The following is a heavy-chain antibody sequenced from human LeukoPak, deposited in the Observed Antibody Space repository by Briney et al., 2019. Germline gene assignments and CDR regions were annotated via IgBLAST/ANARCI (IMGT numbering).Heavy chain of an antibody. V-gene: IGHV3-21*01. D-gene: IGHD2-15*01. CDR2: ISSSSSYI. Sequence: GGSLRLSCAASGFTFSSYWMNWVRQAPGKGLEWVSSISSSSSYIYYADSVKGRFTISRDNAKNSLYLQMNSLRAEDTAVYYCARDQYCSGGSCPFDYWGQGTLVTVSS. CDR1: GFTFSSYW. J-gene: IGHJ4*02. CDR3: ARDQYCSGGSCPFDY.